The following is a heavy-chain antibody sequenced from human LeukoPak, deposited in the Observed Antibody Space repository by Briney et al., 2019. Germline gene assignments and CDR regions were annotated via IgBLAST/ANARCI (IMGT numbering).Heavy chain of an antibody. V-gene: IGHV1-46*01. Sequence: ASVKVSCKASGCTFTNYYMHWVRQAPGQGLEWMGIINPSGGSTMYAQKFQDRVTMTWDTSTSTVYMELSSLRSEDTAVYYCARGYRHGDYWGQGALVTVSS. CDR3: ARGYRHGDY. D-gene: IGHD5-18*01. CDR1: GCTFTNYY. J-gene: IGHJ4*02. CDR2: INPSGGST.